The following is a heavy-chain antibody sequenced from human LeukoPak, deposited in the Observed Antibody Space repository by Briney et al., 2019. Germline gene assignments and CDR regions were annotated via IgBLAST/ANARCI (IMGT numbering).Heavy chain of an antibody. CDR3: ARRIVVVTTDNWFDP. D-gene: IGHD3-22*01. Sequence: SETLSLTCAVYGGSFSGYYWSWIRQPPGKGLEWIGEINHSGSTNYNPSLKSRVTISVDTSKNQFSLKPSSVTAADTAVYYCARRIVVVTTDNWFDPWGQGTLVTVSS. J-gene: IGHJ5*02. V-gene: IGHV4-34*01. CDR2: INHSGST. CDR1: GGSFSGYY.